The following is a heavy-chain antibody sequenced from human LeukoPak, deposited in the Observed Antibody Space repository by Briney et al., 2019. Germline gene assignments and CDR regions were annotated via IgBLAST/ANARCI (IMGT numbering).Heavy chain of an antibody. Sequence: GGSLRLSCAASGFTFSNYGMHWVRQAPGKGLEWVAFIRSTGSNEYYADSVKGRFTISRDNSKNTLYLQMNSLKAEDTAIYYCARAGYSSSWLLYWGQGTLVTVSS. V-gene: IGHV3-30*02. CDR2: IRSTGSNE. CDR3: ARAGYSSSWLLY. CDR1: GFTFSNYG. D-gene: IGHD6-13*01. J-gene: IGHJ4*02.